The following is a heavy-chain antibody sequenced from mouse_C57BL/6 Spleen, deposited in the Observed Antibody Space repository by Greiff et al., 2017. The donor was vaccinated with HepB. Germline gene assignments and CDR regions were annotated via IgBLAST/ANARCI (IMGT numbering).Heavy chain of an antibody. D-gene: IGHD2-5*01. CDR2: INPNYGTT. Sequence: VQLKESGPELVKPGASVKISCKASGYSFTDYNMNWVKQSNGKSLEWIGVINPNYGTTSYNQKFKGKATLTVDQSSSTAYMQLNSLTSEDSAVYYCARSGSNYVYYAMDYWGQGTSVTVSS. J-gene: IGHJ4*01. V-gene: IGHV1-39*01. CDR3: ARSGSNYVYYAMDY. CDR1: GYSFTDYN.